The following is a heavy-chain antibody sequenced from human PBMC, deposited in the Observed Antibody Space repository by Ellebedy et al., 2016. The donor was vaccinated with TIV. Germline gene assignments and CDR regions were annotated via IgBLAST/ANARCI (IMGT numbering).Heavy chain of an antibody. CDR2: INAGNGNT. CDR1: GYTFTSYA. J-gene: IGHJ4*02. V-gene: IGHV1-3*01. D-gene: IGHD3-9*01. CDR3: ARDQPVLRYFDWLPREIDY. Sequence: ASVKVSCXASGYTFTSYAMHWVRQAPGQRLEWMGWINAGNGNTEYSQKFQGRVTITRDTSASTAYMELSSLRSEDTAVYYCARDQPVLRYFDWLPREIDYWGQGTLVTVSS.